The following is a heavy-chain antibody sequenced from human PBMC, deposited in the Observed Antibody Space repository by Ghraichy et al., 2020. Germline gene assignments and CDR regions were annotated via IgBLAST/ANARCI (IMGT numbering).Heavy chain of an antibody. CDR2: SKSKADGGTT. Sequence: GGSLRLSCAASGFGFSDAWMNWVRQAPGKGLEWVGRSKSKADGGTTDYAAAVKGRFSISRDDSKKILFLLISSLIIEDTAVYYCTTGYSSGWYIGYWGQGTLVTVSS. D-gene: IGHD6-19*01. CDR3: TTGYSSGWYIGY. CDR1: GFGFSDAW. J-gene: IGHJ4*02. V-gene: IGHV3-15*01.